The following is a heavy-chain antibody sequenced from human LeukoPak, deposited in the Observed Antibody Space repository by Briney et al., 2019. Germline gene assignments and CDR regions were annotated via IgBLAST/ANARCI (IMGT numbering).Heavy chain of an antibody. D-gene: IGHD3-3*01. CDR1: GGSISSYY. CDR2: IYYSGST. J-gene: IGHJ2*01. CDR3: ARDKGTIFGVVTKLAGFDL. Sequence: SEALSLTCTVSGGSISSYYWSWIRQPPGKGLEWIGYIYYSGSTNYNPSLKSRVTISVDTSENQFSLKLSSVTAADTAVYYCARDKGTIFGVVTKLAGFDLWGRGTLVTVSS. V-gene: IGHV4-59*01.